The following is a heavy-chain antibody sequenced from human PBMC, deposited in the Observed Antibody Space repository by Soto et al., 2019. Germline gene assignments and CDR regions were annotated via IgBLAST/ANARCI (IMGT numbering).Heavy chain of an antibody. V-gene: IGHV5-10-1*01. CDR2: IDPGDSNI. D-gene: IGHD3-22*01. CDR1: GYIFSDYL. CDR3: ARLVSSGYYYNY. Sequence: PGESLKISCKGSGYIFSDYLITWVRQMPGKGLEWMGRIDPGDSNIDYSPSFQGHVTMSTDMSISTAYLQWSSLKASDTAMYYCARLVSSGYYYNYWGQGTLVTVSS. J-gene: IGHJ4*02.